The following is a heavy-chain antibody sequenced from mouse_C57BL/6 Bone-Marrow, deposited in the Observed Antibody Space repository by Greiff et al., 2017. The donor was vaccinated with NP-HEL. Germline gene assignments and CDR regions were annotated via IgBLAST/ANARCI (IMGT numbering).Heavy chain of an antibody. J-gene: IGHJ2*01. CDR1: GFNIKDDY. CDR3: TTSYYGNLY. CDR2: IDPENGDT. Sequence: AELVRPGAWVKLSCTASGFNIKDDYMHWVKQRPEQGLEWIGWIDPENGDTEYASKFQGKATITADTSSNTAYLQLSSLTSEDTAVYYCTTSYYGNLYWGQGTTLTVSS. V-gene: IGHV14-4*01. D-gene: IGHD2-10*01.